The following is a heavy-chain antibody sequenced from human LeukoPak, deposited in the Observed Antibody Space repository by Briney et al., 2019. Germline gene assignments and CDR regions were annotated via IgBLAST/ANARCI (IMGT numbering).Heavy chain of an antibody. J-gene: IGHJ6*03. CDR3: VRYGSGSYYSYYYYYMDV. V-gene: IGHV1-8*01. CDR1: GYTFTSYD. D-gene: IGHD3-10*01. CDR2: MNPNSGNT. Sequence: ASVKVSCKASGYTFTSYDINWVRQATGQGLEWMGWMNPNSGNTGYAQKFQGRVTMTRNTSISTAYMELSSLRSEDTAVYYCVRYGSGSYYSYYYYYMDVWGKGTTVTVSS.